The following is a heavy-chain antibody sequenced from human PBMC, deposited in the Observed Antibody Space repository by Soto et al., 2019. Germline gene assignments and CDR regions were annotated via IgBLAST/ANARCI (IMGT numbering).Heavy chain of an antibody. CDR3: ARASADGSIWYAIAY. CDR2: IIPLLGIA. CDR1: GGSFNSYS. J-gene: IGHJ4*02. D-gene: IGHD3-3*02. Sequence: QVQLVQSGAEVKKPGSSVKVSCKASGGSFNSYSIFWVRQAPGQGLEWMGRIIPLLGIATYAQTFQGRVTISADKSTRTVYMELSSLRSEDTAKYSGARASADGSIWYAIAYWGQGTLVTVSS. V-gene: IGHV1-69*02.